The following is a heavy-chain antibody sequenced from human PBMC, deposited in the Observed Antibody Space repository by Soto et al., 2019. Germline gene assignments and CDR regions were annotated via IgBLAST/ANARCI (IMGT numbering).Heavy chain of an antibody. V-gene: IGHV3-30-3*01. Sequence: QPGGSLRLSCAASGFTFSSYAMHWVRQAPGKGLEWVAVISYDGSNKYYADSVKGRFTISRDNSKNTLYLQMNSLRAEDTAVYYCARKNSYYDSSGYQSYFDYWGQGPLVTVSS. J-gene: IGHJ4*02. CDR1: GFTFSSYA. CDR3: ARKNSYYDSSGYQSYFDY. CDR2: ISYDGSNK. D-gene: IGHD3-22*01.